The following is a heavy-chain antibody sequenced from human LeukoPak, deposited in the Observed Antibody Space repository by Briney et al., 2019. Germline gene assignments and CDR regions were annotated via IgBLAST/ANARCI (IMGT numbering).Heavy chain of an antibody. CDR3: AKGSRSSGSTYYFDY. D-gene: IGHD6-19*01. CDR2: ILSSGGGI. J-gene: IGHJ4*02. CDR1: GFTFSSYA. Sequence: GGSLRLSGAASGFTFSSYAMTWVRQAPGKGLEWVSNILSSGGGIYYADSVKGRFSISRDNPKNTLYLQMNSLRAEDTAVYYCAKGSRSSGSTYYFDYWGQGTLVTVSS. V-gene: IGHV3-23*01.